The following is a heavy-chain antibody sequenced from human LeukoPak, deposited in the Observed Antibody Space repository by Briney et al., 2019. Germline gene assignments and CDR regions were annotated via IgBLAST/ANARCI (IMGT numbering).Heavy chain of an antibody. Sequence: SETLSLTCTVSGGSISSSSYYWSWIRQPAGKGLEWIGRIYTSGSTNYNPSLKSRVTISVDTSKNQFSLKLSSVTAADTAVYYCARVQSTKQLGTPNYFDYWGQGTLVTVSS. D-gene: IGHD6-6*01. CDR3: ARVQSTKQLGTPNYFDY. CDR2: IYTSGST. CDR1: GGSISSSSYY. V-gene: IGHV4-61*02. J-gene: IGHJ4*02.